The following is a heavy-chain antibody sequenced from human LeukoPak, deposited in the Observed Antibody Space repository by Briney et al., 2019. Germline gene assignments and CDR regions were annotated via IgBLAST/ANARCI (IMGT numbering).Heavy chain of an antibody. V-gene: IGHV4-59*01. J-gene: IGHJ4*02. CDR2: IYYSGST. Sequence: PSETLSLTCAVYGGSFSGYYWSWIRQPPGKGLEWIGYIYYSGSTNYNPSLKSRVTISVDTSKNQFSLKLSSVTAADTAVYYCARGSGYCSSTSCYSLDYWGQGTLVTVSS. D-gene: IGHD2-2*01. CDR3: ARGSGYCSSTSCYSLDY. CDR1: GGSFSGYY.